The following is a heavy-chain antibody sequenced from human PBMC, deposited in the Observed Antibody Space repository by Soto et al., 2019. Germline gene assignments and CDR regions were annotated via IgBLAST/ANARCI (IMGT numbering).Heavy chain of an antibody. CDR1: GGSISSGGYY. Sequence: SATLSLPCNVSGGSISSGGYYWRWIRQHPGKGLEWIVYIYYSGRTYYNPSLKSRVTISVDTSKNQFSLNLSSVTAADTAVYYCERAGGAHTLTVGLNWFDPWGQGTLVTVSS. CDR2: IYYSGRT. V-gene: IGHV4-31*02. J-gene: IGHJ5*02. D-gene: IGHD3-22*01. CDR3: ERAGGAHTLTVGLNWFDP.